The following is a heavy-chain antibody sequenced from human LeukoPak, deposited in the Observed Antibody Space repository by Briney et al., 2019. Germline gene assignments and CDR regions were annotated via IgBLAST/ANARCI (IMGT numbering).Heavy chain of an antibody. CDR1: GFTFSDYY. CDR2: ISSSSSST. J-gene: IGHJ4*02. Sequence: GGSLRLSCAASGFTFSDYYMSWIRQAPGKGLEWVSYISSSSSSTNYADSVKGRFTISRDNAKNTLYLQMNSLRAEDTAVYYCARLREGDYHFDYWGQGTLVTVSS. V-gene: IGHV3-11*06. D-gene: IGHD4-17*01. CDR3: ARLREGDYHFDY.